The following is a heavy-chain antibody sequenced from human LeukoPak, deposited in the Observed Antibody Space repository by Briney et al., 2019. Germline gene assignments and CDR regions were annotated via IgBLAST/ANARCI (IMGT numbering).Heavy chain of an antibody. J-gene: IGHJ4*02. CDR3: ARDTGYHGGYYYFDF. Sequence: GGSLRLSCAASGFTVCSNYTSCGRPAPGEGRWRGSVLYSSGSTYYAGSVKGRFTISRDNSENTVYLQMNSLRAEDTAMYYCARDTGYHGGYYYFDFWGQGTLVTVSS. D-gene: IGHD2-2*01. CDR1: GFTVCSNY. CDR2: LYSSGST. V-gene: IGHV3-66*03.